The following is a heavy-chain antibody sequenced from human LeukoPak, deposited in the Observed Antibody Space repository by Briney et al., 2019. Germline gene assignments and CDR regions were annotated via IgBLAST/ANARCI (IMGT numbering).Heavy chain of an antibody. V-gene: IGHV3-21*01. J-gene: IGHJ5*02. CDR2: ISSSSRYI. Sequence: GGSLRLSCAASGFTFSSYGLNWVRQAPGKGLEWVSSISSSSRYIYYADSVKGRFTISRDNTKNSLYLQMNSLRGEDTAVYYCAKELRGYSYGLRNNWFDPWGQGTLVTVSS. D-gene: IGHD5-18*01. CDR3: AKELRGYSYGLRNNWFDP. CDR1: GFTFSSYG.